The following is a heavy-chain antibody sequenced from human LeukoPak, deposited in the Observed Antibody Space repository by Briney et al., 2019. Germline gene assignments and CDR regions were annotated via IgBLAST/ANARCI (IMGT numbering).Heavy chain of an antibody. CDR3: ARDIVAAAGSFDY. J-gene: IGHJ4*02. CDR1: GGSFSGYY. CDR2: IYYSGGT. D-gene: IGHD6-13*01. Sequence: SETLSLTCAVYGGSFSGYYWSWIRQPPGKGLEWIGSIYYSGGTYYNPSLKSRVTISVDTSKNQFSLKLSSVTAADTAVYYCARDIVAAAGSFDYWGQGTQVTVSS. V-gene: IGHV4-34*01.